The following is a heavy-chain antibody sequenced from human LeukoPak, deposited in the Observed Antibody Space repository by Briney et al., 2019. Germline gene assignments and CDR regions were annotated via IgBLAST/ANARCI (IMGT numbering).Heavy chain of an antibody. D-gene: IGHD4-23*01. V-gene: IGHV4-59*01. Sequence: PSETLSLTCTVSGGSISSYYWSWIRQPPGKGLEWIGYIYYSGNTNYNPSLKSRVTISVDTSKSQFSLKLSSVTAADTAVYCCARDVGGNYAFDIWGQGTMVTVSS. J-gene: IGHJ3*02. CDR2: IYYSGNT. CDR1: GGSISSYY. CDR3: ARDVGGNYAFDI.